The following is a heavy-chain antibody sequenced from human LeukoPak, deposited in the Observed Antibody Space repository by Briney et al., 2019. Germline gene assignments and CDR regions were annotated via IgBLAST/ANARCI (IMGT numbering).Heavy chain of an antibody. CDR1: GFTFSSYW. CDR3: VTGVYYFDY. D-gene: IGHD3-10*01. Sequence: GGSLRLSCVASGFTFSSYWVAWVRQAPGKGLEWVANIDQNGSEKYFVDSVKGRFTISRDNAKNSLYLQMNSLRAEDTAVYYCVTGVYYFDYWGQGTLVTVSS. V-gene: IGHV3-7*05. J-gene: IGHJ4*02. CDR2: IDQNGSEK.